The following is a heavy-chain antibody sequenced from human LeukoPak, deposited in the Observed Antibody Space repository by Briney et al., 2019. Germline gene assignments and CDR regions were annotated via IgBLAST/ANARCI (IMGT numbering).Heavy chain of an antibody. CDR3: ARVMTTAPYNWFDP. Sequence: PGGSLRLSCAASGFTFSSYSMNWVRQAPGKGLGWVSSISSSSSYIYYADSVKGRFTISRDNAKNSLYLQMNSLRAEDTAVYYCARVMTTAPYNWFDPWGQGTLVTVSS. CDR1: GFTFSSYS. CDR2: ISSSSSYI. V-gene: IGHV3-21*01. J-gene: IGHJ5*02. D-gene: IGHD4-11*01.